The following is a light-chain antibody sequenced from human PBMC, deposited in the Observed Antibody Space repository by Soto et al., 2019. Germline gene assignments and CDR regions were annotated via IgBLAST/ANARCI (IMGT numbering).Light chain of an antibody. CDR3: SSFTISSTLYV. J-gene: IGLJ1*01. Sequence: SALTQPASVSGSPGQSITISCTGTSSDVGGYDFVSWYQHHPGKAPKLMIYEVSNRPSGVSDRFSGSKSGNTASLTISGLQAEDEADYYCSSFTISSTLYVFGTGTKATVL. V-gene: IGLV2-14*01. CDR2: EVS. CDR1: SSDVGGYDF.